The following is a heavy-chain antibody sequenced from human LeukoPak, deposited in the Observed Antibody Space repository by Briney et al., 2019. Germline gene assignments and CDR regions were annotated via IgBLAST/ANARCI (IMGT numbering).Heavy chain of an antibody. CDR2: ISGSGGST. Sequence: GGSLRLSCAASGFTFSSYGMSWVRQAPGKGLEWVSAISGSGGSTYYADSVKGRFTISRDNAKNSLYLQMNSLRAEDTAVYYCARDHLSWGIVVDHDAFDIWGQGTMVTVSS. CDR1: GFTFSSYG. V-gene: IGHV3-23*01. D-gene: IGHD2-15*01. CDR3: ARDHLSWGIVVDHDAFDI. J-gene: IGHJ3*02.